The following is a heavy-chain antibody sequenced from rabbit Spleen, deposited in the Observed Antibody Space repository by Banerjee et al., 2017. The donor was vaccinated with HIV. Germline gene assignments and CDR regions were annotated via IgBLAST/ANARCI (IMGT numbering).Heavy chain of an antibody. CDR3: ARGPPYAGYTTYGYVYFNL. V-gene: IGHV1S7*01. J-gene: IGHJ4*01. D-gene: IGHD7-1*01. CDR2: IDPVFGIT. CDR1: GFTLSSYY. Sequence: QSLEESGGDLVKPEGSLTLTCKASGFTLSSYYMNWVRQAPGKGLEWIGYIDPVFGITYYANWVNGRFSISRENAQNTVFLQMTSLTAADTATYFCARGPPYAGYTTYGYVYFNLWGQGTLVTVS.